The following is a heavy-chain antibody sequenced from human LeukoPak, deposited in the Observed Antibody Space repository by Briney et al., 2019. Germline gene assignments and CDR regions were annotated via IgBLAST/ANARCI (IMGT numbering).Heavy chain of an antibody. CDR3: AKDNWNDHFFDY. V-gene: IGHV3-23*01. CDR2: ISGSGGRT. J-gene: IGHJ4*02. CDR1: GFTFSNYA. D-gene: IGHD1-1*01. Sequence: TGGSLRLSCAASGFTFSNYAMNWVRQAPGKGLEWISGISGSGGRTSYADSMKGRFTISRDNSKNTLYLQMNSLRAEDTAVYYCAKDNWNDHFFDYWGQGTLVTVSS.